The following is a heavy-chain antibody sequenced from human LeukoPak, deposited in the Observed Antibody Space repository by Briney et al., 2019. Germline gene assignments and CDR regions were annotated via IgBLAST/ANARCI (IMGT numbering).Heavy chain of an antibody. CDR2: INPSGGST. D-gene: IGHD4-17*01. J-gene: IGHJ5*02. Sequence: ASVKVSFKASGYTFTSYYMHWVRQAPGQGLEWMGIINPSGGSTSYAQKFQGRVTMTRDTSTSTVYMELSSLRSEDTAVYYCARALDYGDYRSWFDPWGQGTLVTVSS. CDR1: GYTFTSYY. CDR3: ARALDYGDYRSWFDP. V-gene: IGHV1-46*01.